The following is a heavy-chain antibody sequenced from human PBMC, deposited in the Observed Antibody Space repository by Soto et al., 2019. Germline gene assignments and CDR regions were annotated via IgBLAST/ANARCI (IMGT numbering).Heavy chain of an antibody. D-gene: IGHD3-22*01. Sequence: SEKVSCKASGGTFSSYAISWVRQAPGQGLEWMGGIIPIFGTANYAQKFQGRVTITADKSTSTAYMELSSLRSEDTAVYYCARVGYYDSLDYWGQGTLVTVSS. J-gene: IGHJ4*02. V-gene: IGHV1-69*06. CDR3: ARVGYYDSLDY. CDR1: GGTFSSYA. CDR2: IIPIFGTA.